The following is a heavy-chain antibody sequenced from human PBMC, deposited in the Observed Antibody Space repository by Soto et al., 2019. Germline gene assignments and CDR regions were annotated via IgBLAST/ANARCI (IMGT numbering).Heavy chain of an antibody. CDR1: GFTFSSYS. D-gene: IGHD3-10*01. V-gene: IGHV3-21*01. Sequence: EVQLVESGGGLVKPGGSLRLSCAASGFTFSSYSMNWVRQAPGKGLEWVSSISSSSSYIYYADSVKGRFTISRDNAKNSLYLQMNSLRAEDTAVYYCARDPLDGSGSDYWGQGTLVTVSS. CDR2: ISSSSSYI. CDR3: ARDPLDGSGSDY. J-gene: IGHJ4*02.